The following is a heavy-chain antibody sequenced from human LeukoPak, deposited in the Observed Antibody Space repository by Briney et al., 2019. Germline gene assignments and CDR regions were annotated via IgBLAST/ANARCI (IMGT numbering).Heavy chain of an antibody. J-gene: IGHJ4*02. Sequence: SETLSLTCAVYGGSFSGYYWSWIRQPPGKGLEWIGEINHSGSTNYNPSLKSRVTISVDTSKNQLSLKLSSVTAADTAVYYCARARGYSYGFFGYWGQGTLVTVSS. CDR1: GGSFSGYY. V-gene: IGHV4-34*01. CDR2: INHSGST. CDR3: ARARGYSYGFFGY. D-gene: IGHD5-18*01.